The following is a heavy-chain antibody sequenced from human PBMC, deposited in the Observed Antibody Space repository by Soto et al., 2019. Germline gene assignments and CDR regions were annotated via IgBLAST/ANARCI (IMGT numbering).Heavy chain of an antibody. CDR2: IYYSGNT. CDR1: GDSVSSGSYY. J-gene: IGHJ3*02. Sequence: QVQLQESGPGLVKPSETLSLTCTVSGDSVSSGSYYWSWIRQPPGKGLEWIGYIYYSGNTNYNPSLKRRVTIAVATSKNQFSLKWSSVTAGDTAVYYCARDFWGTYRRDAFDIWGQGTMVTVSS. CDR3: ARDFWGTYRRDAFDI. D-gene: IGHD3-16*02. V-gene: IGHV4-61*01.